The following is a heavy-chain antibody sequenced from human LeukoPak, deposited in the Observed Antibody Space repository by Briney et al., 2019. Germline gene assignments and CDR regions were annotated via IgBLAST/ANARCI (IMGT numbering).Heavy chain of an antibody. J-gene: IGHJ6*02. CDR2: IYHSGST. Sequence: SETLSLTCAVSGGSISSGGYSWSWIRQPPGKGLEWIGYIYHSGSTNYNPSLKSRVTISVDTSKNQFSLKLSSVTAADTAVYYCARGDYVPGYYYGMDVWGQGTTVTVSS. CDR3: ARGDYVPGYYYGMDV. CDR1: GGSISSGGYS. V-gene: IGHV4-30-2*01. D-gene: IGHD4-17*01.